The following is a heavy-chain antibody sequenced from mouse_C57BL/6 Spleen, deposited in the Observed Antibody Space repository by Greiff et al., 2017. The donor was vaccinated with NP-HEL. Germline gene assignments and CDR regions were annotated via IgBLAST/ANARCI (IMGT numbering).Heavy chain of an antibody. Sequence: QVQLQQPGAELVKPGASVKLSCKASGYTFTSYWMHWVKQRPGQGLEWIGMIHPNSGSTNYNEKFKRKATLTVDKSSRQASMQLSSLTSEDSAVYYCALYFHHGASVFAYWGQGTLVTVSA. CDR2: IHPNSGST. J-gene: IGHJ3*01. CDR1: GYTFTSYW. CDR3: ALYFHHGASVFAY. D-gene: IGHD1-1*01. V-gene: IGHV1-64*01.